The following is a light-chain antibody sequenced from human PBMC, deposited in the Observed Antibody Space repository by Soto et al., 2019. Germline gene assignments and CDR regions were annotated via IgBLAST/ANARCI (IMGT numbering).Light chain of an antibody. CDR3: SSYAGSNNLV. CDR1: SSDIGGYDY. CDR2: EVS. Sequence: QSDLTQPPSASGSPGQSVTISCTGTSSDIGGYDYVSWYQQHPGKAPKLIIYEVSKRPSGVPDRFSGSKSGNTASLTVSGLQAEDEADYYCSSYAGSNNLVFAGGTKVTVL. J-gene: IGLJ3*02. V-gene: IGLV2-8*01.